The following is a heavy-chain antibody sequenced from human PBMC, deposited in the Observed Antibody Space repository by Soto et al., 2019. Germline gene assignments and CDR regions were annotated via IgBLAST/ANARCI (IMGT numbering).Heavy chain of an antibody. CDR1: GGSFSAYY. Sequence: SETLSLTCAFSGGSFSAYYWSWIRQPPGKGLEWIGEINDSGTSNYNPSLKSRVAILLDTSKSQFSLKLSSVTAADTAVYYCASNFGVRRFDPWGQGPWSPSPQ. V-gene: IGHV4-34*01. CDR2: INDSGTS. D-gene: IGHD4-17*01. J-gene: IGHJ5*02. CDR3: ASNFGVRRFDP.